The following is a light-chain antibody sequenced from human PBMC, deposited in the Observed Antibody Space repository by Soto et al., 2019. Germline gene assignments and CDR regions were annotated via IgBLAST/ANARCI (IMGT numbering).Light chain of an antibody. V-gene: IGLV2-14*01. CDR1: SSDIGGYNY. Sequence: QSALTQPASVSGSPGQSITISCTGTSSDIGGYNYVSWYQQHPGKAPKLMIYEVTNRPSGVSNRFSGSKSGHTASLTISGLQAEDEADYYCSSYSSTSTLCVFGTGTKLTVL. CDR3: SSYSSTSTLCV. CDR2: EVT. J-gene: IGLJ1*01.